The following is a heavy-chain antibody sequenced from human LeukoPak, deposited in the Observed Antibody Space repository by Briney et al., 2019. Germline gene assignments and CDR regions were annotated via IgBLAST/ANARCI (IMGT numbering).Heavy chain of an antibody. J-gene: IGHJ4*02. CDR3: ARDRGLYYYGSGSYYFRNFDY. D-gene: IGHD3-10*01. CDR2: ISVYNGNT. Sequence: GASAKVSCKASGYTFTSYGISWVRQAPGQGLEWMGWISVYNGNTNYAQKFQGRVTMTTDTSTSTAYMELRSLRSDDTAVYYCARDRGLYYYGSGSYYFRNFDYWGQGTLVTVSS. V-gene: IGHV1-18*01. CDR1: GYTFTSYG.